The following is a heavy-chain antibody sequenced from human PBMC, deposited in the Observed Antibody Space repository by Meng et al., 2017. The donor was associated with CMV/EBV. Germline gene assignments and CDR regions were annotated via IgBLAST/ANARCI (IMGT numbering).Heavy chain of an antibody. V-gene: IGHV1-18*01. CDR1: GYTFTSYG. CDR3: AREDYYDSSGYYPFDY. Sequence: ASVKVSCKASGYTFTSYGISWVRQAPGQGLEWMGWISAYNGNTNYAQKLQGRVTMTTDTSTSTAYMELRSLRSDDTAVYYCAREDYYDSSGYYPFDYWGQGTLVTSPQ. J-gene: IGHJ4*02. D-gene: IGHD3-22*01. CDR2: ISAYNGNT.